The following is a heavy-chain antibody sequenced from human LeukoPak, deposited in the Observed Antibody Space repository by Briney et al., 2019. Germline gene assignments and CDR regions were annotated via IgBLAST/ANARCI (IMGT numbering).Heavy chain of an antibody. CDR1: GFTFSSYA. CDR3: AKVGLLGSHWRGFFDY. J-gene: IGHJ4*02. Sequence: GGSLRLSCAASGFTFSSYAMSWVRQAPGKGLEWVSAISGSGGSTYYADSVKGRFTISRDNSKNTLYLQMNSLRAEDTAVYYCAKVGLLGSHWRGFFDYWGQGTLVTVSS. CDR2: ISGSGGST. D-gene: IGHD1-1*01. V-gene: IGHV3-23*01.